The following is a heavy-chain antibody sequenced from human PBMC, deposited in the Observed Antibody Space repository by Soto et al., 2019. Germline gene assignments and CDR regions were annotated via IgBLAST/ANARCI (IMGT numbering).Heavy chain of an antibody. D-gene: IGHD2-2*01. CDR3: AKESDHRTNQLLFHSYGMDV. V-gene: IGHV3-30*02. J-gene: IGHJ6*02. Sequence: DSVKGRFSISRDNSKNTLYLQMSSLTAEDTAVYYCAKESDHRTNQLLFHSYGMDVWGQGTTVTVSS.